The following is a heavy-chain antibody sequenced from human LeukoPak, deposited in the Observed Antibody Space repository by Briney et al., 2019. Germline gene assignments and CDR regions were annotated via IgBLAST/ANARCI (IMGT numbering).Heavy chain of an antibody. CDR2: FSSAESFT. CDR1: GFTFTNYA. V-gene: IGHV3-23*01. D-gene: IGHD6-19*01. CDR3: VRRSRSGSGWFDY. Sequence: GGSLRLPCAASGFTFTNYAMAWVRQAPGKGLEWVSAFSSAESFTSYADSVKGRFTISSGNSKNTLYLQMESLRAEDTAVYYCVRRSRSGSGWFDYWGQGNLVTVSS. J-gene: IGHJ4*02.